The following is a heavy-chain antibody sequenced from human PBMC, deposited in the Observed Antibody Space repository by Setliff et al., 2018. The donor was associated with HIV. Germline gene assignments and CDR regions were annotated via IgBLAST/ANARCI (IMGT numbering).Heavy chain of an antibody. V-gene: IGHV4-61*01. CDR2: IYYTWST. D-gene: IGHD4-17*01. J-gene: IGHJ4*02. CDR3: TRDPPGHGDSNDY. Sequence: SETLSLTCTVSGGSVGSGSYYWSWIRQPPGKGLEYIGYIYYTWSTTYNPSLKSRVSMSIDTSKNQFSLRLTSVTAADTAVYYCTRDPPGHGDSNDYWGQGTLVTVSS. CDR1: GGSVGSGSYY.